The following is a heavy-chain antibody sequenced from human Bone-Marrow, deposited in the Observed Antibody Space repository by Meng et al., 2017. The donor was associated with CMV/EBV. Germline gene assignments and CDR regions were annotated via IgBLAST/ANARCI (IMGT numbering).Heavy chain of an antibody. CDR2: ISYDGSNK. Sequence: ASGFTFSSYAMHWVRQAPGKGLEWVAVISYDGSNKYYADSVKGRFTISRDNSKNTLYLQMNSLRAEDTAVYYCARGGRLDTVEGNDYWGQGTLVTVSS. J-gene: IGHJ4*02. CDR1: GFTFSSYA. V-gene: IGHV3-30-3*01. D-gene: IGHD5-12*01. CDR3: ARGGRLDTVEGNDY.